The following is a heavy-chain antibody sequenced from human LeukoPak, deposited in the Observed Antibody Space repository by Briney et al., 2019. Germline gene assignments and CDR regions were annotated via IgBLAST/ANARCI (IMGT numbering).Heavy chain of an antibody. CDR2: FDPEDGET. CDR3: ATDVWGRDAFDI. D-gene: IGHD7-27*01. J-gene: IGHJ3*02. V-gene: IGHV1-24*01. CDR1: GYTLTELS. Sequence: ASVKVSCKVSGYTLTELSMHWVRQAPGKGLEWMGGFDPEDGETIYAQKFQGRVTMTEDTSTDTAYMELSSLRSEDTAVYYCATDVWGRDAFDIWGQGTMVTVSS.